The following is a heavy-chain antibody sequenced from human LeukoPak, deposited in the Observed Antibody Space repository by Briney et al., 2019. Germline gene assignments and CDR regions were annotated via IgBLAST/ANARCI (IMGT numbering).Heavy chain of an antibody. V-gene: IGHV1-69*13. J-gene: IGHJ5*02. D-gene: IGHD3-22*01. Sequence: GASVKVSCKASGGTFSSYAISWVRQAPGQGLEWMGGIIPIFGTANYAQEFQGRVTITADESTSTAYMELSSLRSEDTAVYYCARDSSYYDSSGRGGWFDPWGQGTLVTVSS. CDR2: IIPIFGTA. CDR1: GGTFSSYA. CDR3: ARDSSYYDSSGRGGWFDP.